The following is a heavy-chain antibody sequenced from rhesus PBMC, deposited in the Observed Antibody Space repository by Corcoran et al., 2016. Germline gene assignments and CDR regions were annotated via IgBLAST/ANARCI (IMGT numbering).Heavy chain of an antibody. CDR2: IYGDDDK. CDR3: ARVDYYDSGYYTDNSLDV. V-gene: IGHV2S1*01. J-gene: IGHJ5-2*02. CDR1: GFSLSTSGMC. D-gene: IGHD3-28*01. Sequence: QVTLKESGPALVKPTQTLTLTCTFSGFSLSTSGMCVGWIRQPPGKALEWLSSIYGDDDKYYSTSLKSRLTSSKDTSKNQVLLTMTNMDPVDTATYYCARVDYYDSGYYTDNSLDVWGRGVLVTVSS.